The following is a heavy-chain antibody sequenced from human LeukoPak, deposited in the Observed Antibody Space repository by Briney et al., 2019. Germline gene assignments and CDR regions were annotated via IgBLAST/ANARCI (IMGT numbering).Heavy chain of an antibody. J-gene: IGHJ4*02. V-gene: IGHV3-30*02. D-gene: IGHD2-21*01. CDR3: AKDLNTVVMQYFES. CDR1: GFPFSSYG. CDR2: MRYDGKTE. Sequence: GGSLRLSCTGSGFPFSSYGMHWGRQTPGRGLEWVAFMRYDGKTEYYADSVKGRFTIAREDSHSTVHLHMKDLRPDDAAVYFCAKDLNTVVMQYFESWGKGTLVSVSS.